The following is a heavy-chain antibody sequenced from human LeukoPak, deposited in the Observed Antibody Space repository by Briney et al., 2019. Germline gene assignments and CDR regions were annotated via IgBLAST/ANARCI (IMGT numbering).Heavy chain of an antibody. D-gene: IGHD3-22*01. CDR2: IKQDGSEK. J-gene: IGHJ4*02. V-gene: IGHV3-7*04. Sequence: SGGSLRLSCIASGFTFSSYLMSWVRQAPGKGLEWVANIKQDGSEKYYVDSVKGRFTISRDNAKNSVYLQVNSLRAEDTAVYYCARDAHHYYDSSGYSPCFDYWGQGTLVTVSS. CDR3: ARDAHHYYDSSGYSPCFDY. CDR1: GFTFSSYL.